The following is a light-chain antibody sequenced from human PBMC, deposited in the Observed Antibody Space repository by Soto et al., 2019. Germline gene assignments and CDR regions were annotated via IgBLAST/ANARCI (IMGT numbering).Light chain of an antibody. Sequence: EIVLTQSPGTLSLSPGERATLSCRASQSVSSSFLAWYQQKPGQAPRLLIYGASSRATGIPDRFRGSGSGTEFTLTISRLEPEDFAVYYCQQYGRSPPWTFGQGTKVEIK. CDR2: GAS. J-gene: IGKJ1*01. CDR1: QSVSSSF. V-gene: IGKV3-20*01. CDR3: QQYGRSPPWT.